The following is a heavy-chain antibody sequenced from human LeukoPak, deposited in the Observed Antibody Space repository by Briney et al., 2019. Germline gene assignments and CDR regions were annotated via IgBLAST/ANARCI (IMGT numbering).Heavy chain of an antibody. Sequence: SETLSLTCTVSGGSIVSYYWSWIRQPPGKGLEWIGYIYYSGSTNYNPSLKSRVTISVDTSKNQISLKLSSVTAADTAVYYCARRGGYFWFDPWGQGTLVTVSS. CDR1: GGSIVSYY. CDR3: ARRGGYFWFDP. V-gene: IGHV4-59*08. J-gene: IGHJ5*02. CDR2: IYYSGST. D-gene: IGHD5-12*01.